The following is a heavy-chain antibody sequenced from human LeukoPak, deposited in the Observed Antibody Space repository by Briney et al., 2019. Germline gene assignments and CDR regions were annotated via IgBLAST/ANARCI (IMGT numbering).Heavy chain of an antibody. CDR1: VYSITTGYY. CDR3: ARDLGYSGFDWAP. Sequence: SETLSLTCNVSVYSITTGYYWAWIRQPPGKRLEWIGSIYHSGSTYYNPSVKSRVTISVDTSKNLFSLNLTSVTAADAAVYYCARDLGYSGFDWAPWGQGTLVTVSS. J-gene: IGHJ5*02. V-gene: IGHV4-38-2*02. D-gene: IGHD5-12*01. CDR2: IYHSGST.